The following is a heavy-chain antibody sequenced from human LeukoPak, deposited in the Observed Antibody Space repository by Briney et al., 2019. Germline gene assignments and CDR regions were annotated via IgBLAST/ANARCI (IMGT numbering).Heavy chain of an antibody. D-gene: IGHD2-2*02. Sequence: GGSLRLSCAASGFTFSSYAMSWVRQAPGKGLEWVSAISGSGDDTYYAESVKGRFTISRDNSRNTLYLQMNSLRAEDTAVYYSTIEIAHCSSASCYTAGFDPWGQGTLVTVSS. V-gene: IGHV3-23*01. CDR2: ISGSGDDT. CDR1: GFTFSSYA. CDR3: TIEIAHCSSASCYTAGFDP. J-gene: IGHJ5*02.